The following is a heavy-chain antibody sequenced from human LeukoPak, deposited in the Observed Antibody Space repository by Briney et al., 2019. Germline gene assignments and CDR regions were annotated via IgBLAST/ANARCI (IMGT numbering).Heavy chain of an antibody. CDR3: AGIELWFGDPINYYYYMDV. CDR2: IYYSGST. D-gene: IGHD3-10*01. V-gene: IGHV4-59*01. J-gene: IGHJ6*03. Sequence: SETLSLTCTVSGGSISSYYWSWIRQPPGKGLEWIGYIYYSGSTNYNPSLKSRVTISVDTSKNQFSLKLSSVTAADTAVYYCAGIELWFGDPINYYYYMDVWGKGTTVTISS. CDR1: GGSISSYY.